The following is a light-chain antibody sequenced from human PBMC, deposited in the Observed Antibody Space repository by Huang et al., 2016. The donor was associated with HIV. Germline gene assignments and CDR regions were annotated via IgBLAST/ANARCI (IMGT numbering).Light chain of an antibody. Sequence: EILMTQSPATLSVSPGKRVTLSARANRSVITNLAWYHQSPGQAPRLLSYGSSTRAPWSPARCSASGSGTDFSLTISSLQSEDFAVYYCHQYNNWRLSFGGGTRVDI. CDR1: RSVITN. CDR2: GSS. CDR3: HQYNNWRLS. V-gene: IGKV3-15*01. J-gene: IGKJ4*01.